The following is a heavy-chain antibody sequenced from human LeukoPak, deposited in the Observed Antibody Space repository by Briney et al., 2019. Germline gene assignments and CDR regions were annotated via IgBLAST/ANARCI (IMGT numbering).Heavy chain of an antibody. D-gene: IGHD1-26*01. V-gene: IGHV3-7*01. CDR2: IKDDGNAQ. CDR3: ASLLRIVPTTSVH. J-gene: IGHJ4*02. CDR1: GFMFRKYW. Sequence: PGGSLRLSCAASGFMFRKYWMNWVRQAPGKGLEWVAHIKDDGNAQYYVESVKGRFTISRDNAKESVDLQMDSLTVEDTAVYYCASLLRIVPTTSVHWGQGTVVTVSS.